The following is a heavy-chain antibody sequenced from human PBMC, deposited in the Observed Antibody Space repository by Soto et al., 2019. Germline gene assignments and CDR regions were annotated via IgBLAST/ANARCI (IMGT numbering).Heavy chain of an antibody. J-gene: IGHJ4*02. CDR3: AKDRVFDY. V-gene: IGHV3-30*18. D-gene: IGHD3-10*01. Sequence: QVQLVESGGGVVQPGRSLRLSCAASGFTFSSYGMHWVRQAPGKGLEWVAVISNDGSNKYYADSVKGRFTISRDNSKNTLYLQMNSLRAEDTAVYYCAKDRVFDYWGQGTLVTVSS. CDR1: GFTFSSYG. CDR2: ISNDGSNK.